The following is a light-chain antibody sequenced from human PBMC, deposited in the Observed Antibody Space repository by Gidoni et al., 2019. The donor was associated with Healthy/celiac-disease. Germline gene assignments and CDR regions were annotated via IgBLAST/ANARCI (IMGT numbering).Light chain of an antibody. CDR3: QQYGSSPGWT. J-gene: IGKJ1*01. CDR2: GAS. V-gene: IGKV3-20*01. Sequence: EIVLTQSPCTLSLSPGERATLSCRASQSVSSSYLAWYQQKPGQAPRLLIYGASSRATGIPDRFSGSGSGTDFTLTISRLDPEDFAVYYCQQYGSSPGWTFGQGTKVEIK. CDR1: QSVSSSY.